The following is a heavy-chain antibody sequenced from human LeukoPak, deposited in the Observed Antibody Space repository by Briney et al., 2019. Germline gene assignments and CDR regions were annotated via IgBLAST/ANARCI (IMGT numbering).Heavy chain of an antibody. Sequence: GASLKISWKGSGYSFTSYWIGWVRQLPGKGLEWMGIIYPGDSDTRYNTFFHGQATTSAEKSINTAYLLCNIPEADETAMYYCARGRAAARYNWFDPWGQGTLVTVSS. CDR2: IYPGDSDT. CDR3: ARGRAAARYNWFDP. V-gene: IGHV5-51*01. D-gene: IGHD6-13*01. J-gene: IGHJ5*02. CDR1: GYSFTSYW.